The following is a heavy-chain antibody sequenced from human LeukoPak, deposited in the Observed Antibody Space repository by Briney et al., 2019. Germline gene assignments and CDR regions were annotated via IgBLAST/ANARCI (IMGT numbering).Heavy chain of an antibody. CDR3: ARDIAARSPYNWFDP. J-gene: IGHJ5*02. D-gene: IGHD6-6*01. CDR1: GGSISSGGYY. CDR2: IYYSGST. Sequence: SETLSLTCTVSGGSISSGGYYWSWLRQHPGKGLEWIGYIYYSGSTYYNPSLKSRVTISVDTSKNQFSLKLSSVTAADTAVYYCARDIAARSPYNWFDPWGQGTLVTVSS. V-gene: IGHV4-31*03.